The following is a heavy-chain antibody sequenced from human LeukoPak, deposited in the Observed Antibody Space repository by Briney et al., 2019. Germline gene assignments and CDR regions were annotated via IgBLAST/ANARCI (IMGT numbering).Heavy chain of an antibody. CDR2: IYYSGST. CDR1: GGSISSYY. V-gene: IGHV4-59*01. D-gene: IGHD3-10*01. CDR3: ARVALWFGELTHYFDY. J-gene: IGHJ4*02. Sequence: SETLSLTCTISGGSISSYYWSWIRQPPGKGLEWIGYIYYSGSTNYNPSLKSRVTISVDTSKNQFSLKLSSVTAADTAVYYCARVALWFGELTHYFDYWGQGTLVTVSS.